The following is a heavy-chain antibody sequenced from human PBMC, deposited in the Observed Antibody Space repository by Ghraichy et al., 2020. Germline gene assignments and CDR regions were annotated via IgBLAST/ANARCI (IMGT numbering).Heavy chain of an antibody. V-gene: IGHV4-59*01. CDR2: IYYSGST. J-gene: IGHJ4*02. CDR3: ARVRMVRGVKDFDY. CDR1: GGSISSYY. Sequence: SQTLSLTCTVSGGSISSYYWSWIRQPPGKGLEWIGNIYYSGSTNYNPSLKSRVTISVDTSKNQFSLKLSTVTAADTAVYYCARVRMVRGVKDFDYWGQGTLVTVSS. D-gene: IGHD3-10*01.